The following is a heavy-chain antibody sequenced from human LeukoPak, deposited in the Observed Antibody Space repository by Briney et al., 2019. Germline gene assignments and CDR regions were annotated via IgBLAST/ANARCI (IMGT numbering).Heavy chain of an antibody. Sequence: PSETLSLTCTVSGGSISSGDYYWSWIRQPPGKGLEWIGYIYYSGSTYYNPSLKSRVTISVDTSKNQFSLKLSSVTAADTAVYYCARAILAAADYYYYYYYMDVWGKGTTVTVSS. CDR3: ARAILAAADYYYYYYYMDV. CDR2: IYYSGST. V-gene: IGHV4-30-4*08. CDR1: GGSISSGDYY. D-gene: IGHD6-13*01. J-gene: IGHJ6*03.